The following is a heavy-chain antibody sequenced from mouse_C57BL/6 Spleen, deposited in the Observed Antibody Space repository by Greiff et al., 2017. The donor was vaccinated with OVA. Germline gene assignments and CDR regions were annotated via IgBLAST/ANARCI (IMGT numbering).Heavy chain of an antibody. CDR3: ASYDGYCYFDY. CDR2: IYPGDGDT. V-gene: IGHV1-82*01. D-gene: IGHD2-3*01. CDR1: GYAFSSSW. J-gene: IGHJ2*01. Sequence: VKLLESGPELVKPGASVKISCKASGYAFSSSWMNWVKQRPGKGLEWIGRIYPGDGDTNYNGKLKGRATLTADKYSRTAYLHISSMTSADSAVSFCASYDGYCYFDYWGQGTTLTVSS.